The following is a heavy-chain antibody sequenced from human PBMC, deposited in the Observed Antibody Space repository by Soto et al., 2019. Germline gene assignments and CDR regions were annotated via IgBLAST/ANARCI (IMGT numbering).Heavy chain of an antibody. Sequence: SQTLSLTCAISGDRVSSNSAAWNWIRQSPSRGLEWLGRTYYRSKWYNDYAVSVKSRITINPDTSKNQFSLQLNSVTPEDTAVYYCARDVGRGRWLPLGAFDIWGQGTMVTVSS. D-gene: IGHD6-19*01. V-gene: IGHV6-1*01. CDR3: ARDVGRGRWLPLGAFDI. J-gene: IGHJ3*02. CDR1: GDRVSSNSAA. CDR2: TYYRSKWYN.